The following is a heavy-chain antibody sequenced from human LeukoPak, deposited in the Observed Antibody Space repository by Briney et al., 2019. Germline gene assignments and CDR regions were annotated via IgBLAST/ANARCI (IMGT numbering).Heavy chain of an antibody. CDR3: ARDTGFYGSGTFLDS. CDR2: ISSSGTYV. V-gene: IGHV3-21*01. CDR1: GFTFSVYS. Sequence: PGGSLRLSCAASGFTFSVYSLNWVRQAPGKGPEWVSSISSSGTYVYYADSAKGRFTISRDNAKNSLYLQMSSLRAEDTAVYYCARDTGFYGSGTFLDSWGQGTLVTVSS. J-gene: IGHJ4*02. D-gene: IGHD3-10*01.